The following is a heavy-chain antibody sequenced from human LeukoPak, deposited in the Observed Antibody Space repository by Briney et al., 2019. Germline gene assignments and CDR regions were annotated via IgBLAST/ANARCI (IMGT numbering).Heavy chain of an antibody. J-gene: IGHJ4*02. CDR2: ISYDGSNK. D-gene: IGHD3-9*01. CDR1: GFTFSNYA. CDR3: ARSYYDVLTGYGEVDY. V-gene: IGHV3-30*04. Sequence: GGSLRLSCAASGFTFSNYAMHWVRQAPGKGLEWVAVISYDGSNKYYADSVKGRFTISRDNSKNTLYLQMNSLRAEDTAVYYCARSYYDVLTGYGEVDYWGQGTLVTVSS.